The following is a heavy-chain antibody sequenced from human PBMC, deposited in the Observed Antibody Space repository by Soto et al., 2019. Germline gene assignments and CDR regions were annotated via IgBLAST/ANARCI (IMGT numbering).Heavy chain of an antibody. J-gene: IGHJ6*02. CDR1: GYTFTSYY. D-gene: IGHD3-3*01. V-gene: IGHV1-46*01. CDR3: ARLVLRFLEWLLTLFYYYYGMDV. Sequence: ASVKVSCKASGYTFTSYYMHWVRQAPGQGLEWMGIINPSGGSTSYAQKFQGRVTMTRDTSTSTVYMELSSLRSEDTAVYYCARLVLRFLEWLLTLFYYYYGMDVWGQGTTVTVSS. CDR2: INPSGGST.